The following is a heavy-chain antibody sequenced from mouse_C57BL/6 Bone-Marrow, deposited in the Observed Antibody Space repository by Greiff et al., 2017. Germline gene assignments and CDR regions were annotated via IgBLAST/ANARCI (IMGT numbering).Heavy chain of an antibody. Sequence: EVKVVESGGGLVKPGGSLKLSCAASGFTFSSYTMSWVRQTPEKRLEWVATISGGGGNTYYPDSVKGRFTISRDNAKNTLYLQMSSLRSEDTALYYCASRHYYGTLFAYWGQGTRVTVSA. CDR1: GFTFSSYT. CDR3: ASRHYYGTLFAY. CDR2: ISGGGGNT. J-gene: IGHJ3*01. D-gene: IGHD1-1*01. V-gene: IGHV5-9*01.